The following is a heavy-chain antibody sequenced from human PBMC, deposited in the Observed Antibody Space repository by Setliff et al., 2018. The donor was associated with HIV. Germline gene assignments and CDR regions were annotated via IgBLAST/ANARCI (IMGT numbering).Heavy chain of an antibody. D-gene: IGHD1-26*01. CDR2: IYYTGST. CDR3: ARIVRWELVATSTFFYYYMDV. Sequence: SETLSLTCTVSGASISSSSHHWAWIRRPPGKGLEYIGNIYYTGSTHHNPSLESRVATSVDTSKNQFSLKLSSVTAADTAVYYCARIVRWELVATSTFFYYYMDVWGKGTTVTVSS. CDR1: GASISSSSHH. J-gene: IGHJ6*03. V-gene: IGHV4-39*01.